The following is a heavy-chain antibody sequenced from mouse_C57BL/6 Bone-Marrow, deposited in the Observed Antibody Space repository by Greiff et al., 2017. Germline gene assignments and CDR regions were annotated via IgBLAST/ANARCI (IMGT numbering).Heavy chain of an antibody. D-gene: IGHD2-3*01. CDR1: GYTFTSYW. CDR3: ARKRGGYYRFAY. J-gene: IGHJ3*01. V-gene: IGHV1-50*01. CDR2: IDPSDSYT. Sequence: QVQLQQPGAELVKPGASVTLSCKASGYTFTSYWMQWVKQRPGQGLEWIGEIDPSDSYTNYNQKFKGQATLTVDTSSSTAYMQLSSLTSEDSAVYYCARKRGGYYRFAYWGQGTLVTVSA.